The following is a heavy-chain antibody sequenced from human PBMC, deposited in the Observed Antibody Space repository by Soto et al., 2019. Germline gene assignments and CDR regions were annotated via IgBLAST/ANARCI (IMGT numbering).Heavy chain of an antibody. CDR3: ARWILAARPHNAFDI. V-gene: IGHV4-30-2*01. D-gene: IGHD6-6*01. CDR2: IYHSGST. J-gene: IGHJ3*02. Sequence: SETLSLTCAVSGGSISSGGYSWSRIRQPPGKGLEWIGYIYHSGSTYYNPSLKSRVTISVDRSKNQFSLKLSSVTAADTAVYYCARWILAARPHNAFDIWGQGTMVTVSS. CDR1: GGSISSGGYS.